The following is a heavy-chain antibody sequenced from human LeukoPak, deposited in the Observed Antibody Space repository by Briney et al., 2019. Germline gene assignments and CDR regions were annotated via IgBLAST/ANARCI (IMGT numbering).Heavy chain of an antibody. V-gene: IGHV3-48*03. CDR3: ARYHDSMFPSLGY. CDR1: GFSFSDSV. Sequence: GGSLRLSCVASGFSFSDSVIHWVRQAPGKGLEWVSYISSSSSPIYYADSVKGRFTISRDNAKNSLYLQMNSLRAEDTAIYYCARYHDSMFPSLGYWGQGTLVTVSS. D-gene: IGHD2-2*01. CDR2: ISSSSSPI. J-gene: IGHJ4*02.